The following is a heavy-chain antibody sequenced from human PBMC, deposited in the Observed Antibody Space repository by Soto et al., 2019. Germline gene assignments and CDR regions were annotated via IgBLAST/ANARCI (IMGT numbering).Heavy chain of an antibody. CDR1: GYSISSGYY. D-gene: IGHD3-22*01. CDR2: IYHSGST. Sequence: SETLSLTCAVSGYSISSGYYWGWLRQPPGKGLEWIGSIYHSGSTYYNPSLNSRVTLSIDMTNNHVSLILNSVTAADTAVYYCARVGPWVPYYYDSSPYTFENWFDPWGQGTLVTVSS. J-gene: IGHJ5*02. CDR3: ARVGPWVPYYYDSSPYTFENWFDP. V-gene: IGHV4-38-2*01.